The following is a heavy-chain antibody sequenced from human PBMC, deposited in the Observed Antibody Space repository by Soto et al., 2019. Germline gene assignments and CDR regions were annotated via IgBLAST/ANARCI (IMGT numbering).Heavy chain of an antibody. D-gene: IGHD1-26*01. V-gene: IGHV3-15*01. CDR2: IKSKTDGGTT. Sequence: LRLSCAASGFTFSNAWMSWVRQAPGKGLEWVGRIKSKTDGGTTDYAAPVKGRFTISRDDSKNTLYLQMNSLKTEDTAVYYCTHGIVGANPSDYWGQGTLVTVYS. J-gene: IGHJ4*02. CDR1: GFTFSNAW. CDR3: THGIVGANPSDY.